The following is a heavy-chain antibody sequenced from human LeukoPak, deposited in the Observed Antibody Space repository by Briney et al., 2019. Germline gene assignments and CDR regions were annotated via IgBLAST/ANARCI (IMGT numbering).Heavy chain of an antibody. CDR1: GGSISSYY. Sequence: SETLSLTCTVSGGSISSYYWSWIRQPPGKGLEWIGYIYYSGSTYYNPSLKSRVTISVDTSKNQFSLKLSSVTAADTAVYYCARGEGTYDYWGQGTLVTVSS. J-gene: IGHJ4*02. CDR2: IYYSGST. CDR3: ARGEGTYDY. V-gene: IGHV4-30-4*01.